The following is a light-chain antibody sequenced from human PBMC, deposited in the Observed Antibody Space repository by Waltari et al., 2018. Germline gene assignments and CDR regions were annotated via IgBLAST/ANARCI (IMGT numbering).Light chain of an antibody. CDR1: SSNLRRHF. Sequence: QSVLTQPPSASGTPGQRVPIPCSGSSSNLRRHFECWYQPLPGTAPKLLSYRNNQRPSGVPARFSGSKSGTSASLAISGLRSEDEADYYCAAWDDSLTVRFGGGTKLTVL. CDR2: RNN. V-gene: IGLV1-47*01. J-gene: IGLJ3*02. CDR3: AAWDDSLTVR.